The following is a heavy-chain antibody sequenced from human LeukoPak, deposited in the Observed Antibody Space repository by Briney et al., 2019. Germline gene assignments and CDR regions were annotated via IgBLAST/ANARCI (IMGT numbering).Heavy chain of an antibody. V-gene: IGHV4-34*01. CDR1: GGSFSGYY. CDR2: INQSGST. J-gene: IGHJ6*03. Sequence: SETLSLTCAVYGGSFSGYYWSWIRQPPGKGLEWIGEINQSGSTNYNPSLKSRVTISVDTSKNQFSLKLSSVTAADTAVYYCARGWGGSSWYGYYYMDVWGKGTTVTVTS. CDR3: ARGWGGSSWYGYYYMDV. D-gene: IGHD6-13*01.